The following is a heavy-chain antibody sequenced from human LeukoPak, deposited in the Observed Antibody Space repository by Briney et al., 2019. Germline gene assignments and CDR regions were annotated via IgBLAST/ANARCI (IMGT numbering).Heavy chain of an antibody. CDR2: ISPIFGTV. Sequence: SVKVSCKASGGTFRRFTISWVRQAPGQGFEWMGGISPIFGTVNFGQKFQGRVSITADESTSTAFMELSSLRSEDTAVYYCAREWGLESSGYYYAYWGQGTLVTVSS. CDR3: AREWGLESSGYYYAY. D-gene: IGHD3-22*01. CDR1: GGTFRRFT. J-gene: IGHJ4*02. V-gene: IGHV1-69*13.